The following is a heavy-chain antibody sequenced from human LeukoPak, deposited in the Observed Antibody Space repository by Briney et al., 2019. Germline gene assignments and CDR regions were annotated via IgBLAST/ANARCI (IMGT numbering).Heavy chain of an antibody. CDR2: IYHSGST. Sequence: KPSETLSLTCAVSGGSISSGGYSWSWIRQPPGKGLEWIGYIYHSGSTYYNPSLKSRVTISVDRSKNQFSLKLSSVTAADTAVYYCARGDYGGNSEYFQHWGQGTLVTVSS. V-gene: IGHV4-30-2*01. J-gene: IGHJ1*01. D-gene: IGHD4-23*01. CDR1: GGSISSGGYS. CDR3: ARGDYGGNSEYFQH.